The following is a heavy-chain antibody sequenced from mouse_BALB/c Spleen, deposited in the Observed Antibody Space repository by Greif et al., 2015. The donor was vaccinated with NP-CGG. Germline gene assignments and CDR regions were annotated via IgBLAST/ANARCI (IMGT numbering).Heavy chain of an antibody. CDR3: ATGYFDV. Sequence: VQLQQSGAELAKPGASVKMSCKASGYTFTSYWMHWVKQRPGQGLEWIGYINPSTGYTEYNQKFKDKATLTADKSSSTAYMQLSSLTSGDSAVYYCATGYFDVWGAGTTVTVSS. J-gene: IGHJ1*01. V-gene: IGHV1-7*01. CDR2: INPSTGYT. CDR1: GYTFTSYW.